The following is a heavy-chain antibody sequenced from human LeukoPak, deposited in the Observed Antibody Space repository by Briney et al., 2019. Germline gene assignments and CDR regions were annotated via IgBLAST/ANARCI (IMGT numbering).Heavy chain of an antibody. D-gene: IGHD1-26*01. V-gene: IGHV3-23*01. Sequence: GGSLRLSCAASGFTFSSYGMHWVRQAPGKGLEWVSAISGSGGSTYYADSVKGRFTISRDNSKNTLYLQMNSLRAEDTAVYYCAKDRVGPFDYWGQGTLVTVSS. CDR1: GFTFSSYG. CDR3: AKDRVGPFDY. CDR2: ISGSGGST. J-gene: IGHJ4*02.